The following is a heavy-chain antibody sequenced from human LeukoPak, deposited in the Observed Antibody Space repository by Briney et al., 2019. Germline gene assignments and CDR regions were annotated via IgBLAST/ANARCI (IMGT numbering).Heavy chain of an antibody. V-gene: IGHV4-34*01. J-gene: IGHJ4*02. CDR2: INHSGST. CDR3: AREVDYYDSSGYYYGTSLIDY. D-gene: IGHD3-22*01. CDR1: GGSFSGYY. Sequence: SETLSLTCAVYGGSFSGYYWSWIRQPPGKGLEWIGEINHSGSTNYNPSLKSRVTISVDTSKNQFSLKLSSVTAADTAVYYCAREVDYYDSSGYYYGTSLIDYWGQGTLVTVSS.